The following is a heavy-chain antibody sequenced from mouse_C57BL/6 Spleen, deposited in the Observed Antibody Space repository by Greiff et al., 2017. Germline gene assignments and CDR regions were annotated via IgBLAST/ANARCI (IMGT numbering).Heavy chain of an antibody. CDR2: INPNNGGT. D-gene: IGHD4-1*01. CDR3: ARPWDVGYFGV. V-gene: IGHV1-18*01. Sequence: EVKLQESGPELVKPGASVKIPCKASGYTFTDYNTDWVKQSHGKSLEWIGDINPNNGGTIYNQKFKGKATLTVDKSSSTAYMELRSLTSEDTAVYYCARPWDVGYFGVWGTGTTVTVSS. CDR1: GYTFTDYN. J-gene: IGHJ1*03.